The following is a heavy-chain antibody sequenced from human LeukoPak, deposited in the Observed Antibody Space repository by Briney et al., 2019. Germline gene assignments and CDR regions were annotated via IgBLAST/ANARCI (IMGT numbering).Heavy chain of an antibody. V-gene: IGHV3-30*02. CDR2: TRDDGYKN. Sequence: GGSLTLSCAASGFNFSRYGMHSLRQAPGKGLDWVAYTRDDGYKNWYGDVVKVRFSIFRDNSKSTLYLQMNSLRREDAAVYYCANGDCRGGRCSSGAYWGQGTLVPVSS. CDR3: ANGDCRGGRCSSGAY. D-gene: IGHD2-15*01. J-gene: IGHJ4*02. CDR1: GFNFSRYG.